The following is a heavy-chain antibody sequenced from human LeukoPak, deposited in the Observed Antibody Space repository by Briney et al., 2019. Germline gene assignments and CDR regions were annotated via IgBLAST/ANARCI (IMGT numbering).Heavy chain of an antibody. CDR3: AREGAGGYVGPYFDY. J-gene: IGHJ4*02. CDR2: ISSNGGST. V-gene: IGHV3-64*01. CDR1: KFNFNSYS. Sequence: GGSLRLSCAASKFNFNSYSLNWVRQAPGKGLEYVSVISSNGGSTYYANSVKGRFTISRDNSKNTLYLQMGGLKPEDMAVYYCAREGAGGYVGPYFDYWGQGSLVTVSS. D-gene: IGHD3-9*01.